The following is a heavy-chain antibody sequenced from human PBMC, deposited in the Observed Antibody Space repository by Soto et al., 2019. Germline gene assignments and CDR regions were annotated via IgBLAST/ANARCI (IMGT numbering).Heavy chain of an antibody. CDR3: ARGVGSSPPRY. Sequence: SETLSLTCTISGGSISVYYWSWIRQSPGQRLEWIGYIYDSGSPYYNPSLKTRVTIAADSSKNQISLKLTSATAADTAVYYCARGVGSSPPRYWGRGTLVTSPQ. V-gene: IGHV4-59*01. D-gene: IGHD3-9*01. CDR1: GGSISVYY. CDR2: IYDSGSP. J-gene: IGHJ4*02.